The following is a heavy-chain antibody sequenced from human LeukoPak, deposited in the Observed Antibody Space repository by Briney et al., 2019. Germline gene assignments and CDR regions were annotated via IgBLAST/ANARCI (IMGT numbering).Heavy chain of an antibody. CDR1: GGTFSSYA. Sequence: GASVKVSCKASGGTFSSYAISWVRQAPGQGLEWMGGIIPIFGTANYAQKFQGRVTITADESTSTAYMELSSLRSEDTAVYYCAHGIVGATNYYYYYMDVWGKGTTVTVSS. CDR2: IIPIFGTA. D-gene: IGHD1-26*01. J-gene: IGHJ6*03. CDR3: AHGIVGATNYYYYYMDV. V-gene: IGHV1-69*13.